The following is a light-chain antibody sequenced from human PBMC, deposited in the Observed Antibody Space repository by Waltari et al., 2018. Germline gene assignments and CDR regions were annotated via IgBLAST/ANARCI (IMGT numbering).Light chain of an antibody. CDR3: QQRSNVLT. CDR2: DAS. J-gene: IGKJ4*01. V-gene: IGKV3-11*01. CDR1: QSVSSY. Sequence: EIVLTQSPATLSLSPGERATLSCRASQSVSSYLAWYQQQPGQAPRRLIYDASNRATAIPARFSGRGSGSDFSLTISRLAPEDFAVSYCQQRSNVLTFGGGTKVEIK.